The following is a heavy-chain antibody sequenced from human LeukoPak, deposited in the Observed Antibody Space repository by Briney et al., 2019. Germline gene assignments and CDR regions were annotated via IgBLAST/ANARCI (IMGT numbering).Heavy chain of an antibody. Sequence: ASVKVSCKASGYTLTSYDINWVRQATGQGLEWMGWMNPNSGNTGYAQKFQGRVTMTRNTSISTAYMELSSLRSEDTAVYYCAARTYGGNGRGVDYWGQGTLVTVSS. CDR1: GYTLTSYD. J-gene: IGHJ4*02. V-gene: IGHV1-8*01. D-gene: IGHD4-23*01. CDR3: AARTYGGNGRGVDY. CDR2: MNPNSGNT.